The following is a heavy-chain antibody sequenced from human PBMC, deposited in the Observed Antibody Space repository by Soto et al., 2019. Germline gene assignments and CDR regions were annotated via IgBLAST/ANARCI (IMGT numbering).Heavy chain of an antibody. CDR2: INPYSGDT. D-gene: IGHD1-26*01. V-gene: IGHV1-18*04. J-gene: IGHJ4*02. CDR1: GDTFTSYG. Sequence: ASVKVSCKASGDTFTSYGISWVRQAPGQGLEWMGWINPYSGDTNYALKLQGRVTMTTDTSTRTAYMELRSLRYDETAMYYCARDALGGPLMDQIHFDYWGQGTFVTVSS. CDR3: ARDALGGPLMDQIHFDY.